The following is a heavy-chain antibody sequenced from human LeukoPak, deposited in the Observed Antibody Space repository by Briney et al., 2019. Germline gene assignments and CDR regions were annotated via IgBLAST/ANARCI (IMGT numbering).Heavy chain of an antibody. J-gene: IGHJ4*02. V-gene: IGHV3-49*04. CDR1: GFAFDDFA. CDR3: SRNGLVDFDY. CDR2: IRRRAYGGAA. Sequence: GGSLRLSCTTSGFAFDDFAMSWVRQPAGKGLEWVGFIRRRAYGGAAEYAASVKGRFITSRDDSKGIAYLQMNSLKTEDTAVYYCSRNGLVDFDYWGQGSRVIVSP.